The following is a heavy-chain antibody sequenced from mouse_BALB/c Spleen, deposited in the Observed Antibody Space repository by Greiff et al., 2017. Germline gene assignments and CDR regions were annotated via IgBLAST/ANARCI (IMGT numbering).Heavy chain of an antibody. J-gene: IGHJ2*01. D-gene: IGHD2-1*01. V-gene: IGHV5-17*02. CDR3: ARRNGNFCFDY. CDR1: GFTFSSFG. Sequence: EVHLVESGGGLVQPGGSRKLSCAASGFTFSSFGMHWVRQAPEKGLEWVAYISSGSSTIYYADTVKGRFTISRDNPKNTLFLQMTSLRSEDTAMYYCARRNGNFCFDYWGQGTTLTVSS. CDR2: ISSGSSTI.